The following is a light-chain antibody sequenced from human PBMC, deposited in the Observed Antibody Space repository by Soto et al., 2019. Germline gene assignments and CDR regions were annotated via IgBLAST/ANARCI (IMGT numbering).Light chain of an antibody. V-gene: IGLV1-47*01. CDR1: SANIGGNY. CDR3: AAWDASLRVWL. Sequence: QSALAQPPTASGTPGQRVSISCSGGSANIGGNYVYWFRQFPGAAPKLLIYRNGLRPSGVPDRFSASKSGASASLAISGLRSEDEADYYCAAWDASLRVWLFGGGTKLTVL. CDR2: RNG. J-gene: IGLJ3*02.